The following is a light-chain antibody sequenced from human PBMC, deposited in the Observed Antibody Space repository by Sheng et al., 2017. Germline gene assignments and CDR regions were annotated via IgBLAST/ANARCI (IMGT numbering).Light chain of an antibody. Sequence: QSVLTQPASVSGSPGQSITLSCSGSSVGPDYPVSWYQHHPGQGPNLVIYEFTKRPSGVSERFSGSRSANTASLTISGLRAEDEASYYCSSFLDSNIWLFGGGTELTVL. CDR2: EFT. CDR3: SSFLDSNIWL. V-gene: IGLV2-23*02. CDR1: SSVGPDYP. J-gene: IGLJ3*02.